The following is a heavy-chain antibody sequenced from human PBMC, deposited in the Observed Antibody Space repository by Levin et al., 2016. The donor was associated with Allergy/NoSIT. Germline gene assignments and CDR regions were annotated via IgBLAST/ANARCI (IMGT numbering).Heavy chain of an antibody. D-gene: IGHD6-19*01. CDR1: GFTFSNYW. Sequence: GGSLRLSCAASGFTFSNYWMHWVRQAPGKGLEYVSGISNNGDRTYYANSVKGRFTISRDNSKNTLYLQMGSLRAEDMAVYYCARVTYSSAWYDNPYFDYWGQGTLVTVSS. J-gene: IGHJ4*02. CDR2: ISNNGDRT. CDR3: ARVTYSSAWYDNPYFDY. V-gene: IGHV3-64*01.